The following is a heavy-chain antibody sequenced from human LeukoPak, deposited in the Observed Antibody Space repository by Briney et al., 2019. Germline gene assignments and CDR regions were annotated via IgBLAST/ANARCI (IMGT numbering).Heavy chain of an antibody. CDR1: GGSFSGYY. J-gene: IGHJ4*02. CDR2: INHSGST. D-gene: IGHD2-8*01. CDR3: ANLRSYCTNGVCQYYFDY. Sequence: SETLSLTCAVYGGSFSGYYRSWIRQPPGKGLEWIGEINHSGSTNYNPSLKSRVTISVDTSKNQFSLKLSSVTAADTAVYYCANLRSYCTNGVCQYYFDYWGQGTLVTVSS. V-gene: IGHV4-34*01.